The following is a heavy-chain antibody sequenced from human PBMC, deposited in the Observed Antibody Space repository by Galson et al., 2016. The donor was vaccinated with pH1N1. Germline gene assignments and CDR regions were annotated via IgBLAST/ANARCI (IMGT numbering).Heavy chain of an antibody. V-gene: IGHV3-30*02. CDR1: GFTFTAYS. D-gene: IGHD2-2*01. CDR2: IRYNGRDM. Sequence: SLRLSCAASGFTFTAYSMDWVRQAPGKGLEWVAFIRYNGRDMFYADSVKGRFRVSRDNSKNTLYLQMNSLRTEDTAIYYCAKVESSPVGLWGRGTLVAVSS. J-gene: IGHJ1*01. CDR3: AKVESSPVGL.